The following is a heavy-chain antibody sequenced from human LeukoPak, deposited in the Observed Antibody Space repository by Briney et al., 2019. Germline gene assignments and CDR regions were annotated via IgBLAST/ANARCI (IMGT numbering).Heavy chain of an antibody. CDR1: GFSFTSYN. Sequence: GGSLRLSCAASGFSFTSYNLHWVRQAPGKGLQWLGFISYDGNIKYEDSVKGRFTISRDNSKNTLYLQMNSLRAEDTAVYYCAKSPDTWNYGFLDYWGQGTLVTVSS. CDR3: AKSPDTWNYGFLDY. V-gene: IGHV3-30*18. D-gene: IGHD1-7*01. J-gene: IGHJ4*02. CDR2: ISYDGNIK.